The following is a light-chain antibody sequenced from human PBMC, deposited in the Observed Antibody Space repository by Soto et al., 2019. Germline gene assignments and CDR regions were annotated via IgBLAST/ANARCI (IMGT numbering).Light chain of an antibody. CDR3: QQSIRAPLT. CDR2: AAS. Sequence: IQMTQSPSSLSASVGDRVTITCRADQIINNYLKWYQQKPGKAPKLLIYAASSLQSGAPSRFSGSGSGTDFTLTISSLQPEDAASYFCQQSIRAPLTFGGGTKVEV. J-gene: IGKJ4*01. V-gene: IGKV1-39*01. CDR1: QIINNY.